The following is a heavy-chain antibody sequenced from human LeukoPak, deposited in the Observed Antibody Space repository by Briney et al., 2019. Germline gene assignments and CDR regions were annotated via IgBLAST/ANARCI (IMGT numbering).Heavy chain of an antibody. D-gene: IGHD4-11*01. V-gene: IGHV4-4*02. J-gene: IGHJ4*02. Sequence: SGTLSLTCAVSGVSISSSNWWCWVRQPPGKGLEWIGEIYHSGSTNYNPSLKSRVTISVDKSKNQFSLKLSSVTAADTAVYYCARDGYSNYGSGGFDYWGQGTLVTVSS. CDR3: ARDGYSNYGSGGFDY. CDR1: GVSISSSNW. CDR2: IYHSGST.